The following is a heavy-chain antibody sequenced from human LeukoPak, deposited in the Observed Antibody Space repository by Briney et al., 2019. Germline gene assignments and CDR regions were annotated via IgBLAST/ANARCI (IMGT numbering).Heavy chain of an antibody. CDR1: GGSIRSSYYY. CDR2: INHSGST. J-gene: IGHJ4*02. Sequence: SETLSLTCTVSGGSIRSSYYYWGWLRQPPGKGLEWIGEINHSGSTNYNPSLKSRVTISVDTSKNQFSLKLSSVTAADTAVYYCAREIRLWGQGTLVTVSS. V-gene: IGHV4-39*07. CDR3: AREIRL.